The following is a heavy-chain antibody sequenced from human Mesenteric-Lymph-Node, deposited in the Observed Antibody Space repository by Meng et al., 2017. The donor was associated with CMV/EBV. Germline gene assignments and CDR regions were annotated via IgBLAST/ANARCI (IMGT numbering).Heavy chain of an antibody. J-gene: IGHJ5*02. CDR3: ARVGWVVAMWPVDWFDP. Sequence: ASVKVSCKASGYTFTSYGISWVRQAPGQGLEWMGWINPNSGGTNYAQKFQGRVTMTRDTSISTAYMELSRLRSDDTAVYYCARVGWVVAMWPVDWFDPWGQGTLVTVSS. CDR1: GYTFTSYG. V-gene: IGHV1-2*02. CDR2: INPNSGGT. D-gene: IGHD2-15*01.